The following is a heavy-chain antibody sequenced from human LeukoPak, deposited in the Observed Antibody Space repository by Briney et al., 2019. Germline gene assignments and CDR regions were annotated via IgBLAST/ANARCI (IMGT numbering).Heavy chain of an antibody. CDR1: GFTFDDYA. Sequence: PGRSLRLSCAASGFTFDDYATHWVRQAPGKGLEWVSGISWNSGSIGYADSVKGRFTISRDNAKNSLYLQMNSLRAEDTAVYYCAELGITMIGGVWGKGTTVTISS. CDR3: AELGITMIGGV. V-gene: IGHV3-9*01. J-gene: IGHJ6*04. D-gene: IGHD3-10*02. CDR2: ISWNSGSI.